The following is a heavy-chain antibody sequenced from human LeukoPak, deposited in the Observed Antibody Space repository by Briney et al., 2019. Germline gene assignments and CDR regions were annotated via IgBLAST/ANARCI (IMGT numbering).Heavy chain of an antibody. CDR2: IYYSGST. D-gene: IGHD3-16*01. CDR1: GGSISSYY. Sequence: PSETLSLTCTVSGGSISSYYWSWIRQPPGKGLEWIGSIYYSGSTYYNPSLNSRVTISVDTSKNQFSLNLSSVTAADTAVYYCARLITAFQAFDSWGQGTLVTVSS. J-gene: IGHJ4*02. V-gene: IGHV4-59*05. CDR3: ARLITAFQAFDS.